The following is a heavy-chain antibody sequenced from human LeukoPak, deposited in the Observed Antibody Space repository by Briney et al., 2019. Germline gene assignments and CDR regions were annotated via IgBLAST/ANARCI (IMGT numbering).Heavy chain of an antibody. CDR2: IYYSGST. Sequence: SETLSLTCTVSGGSISSSSYYWGWIRQPPGKGLEWIGSIYYSGSTYYNPSLKSRVTISLDTSKNQFSLKLSSVTAADTAVYYCARANMVRGVGSFFDRNWFDPWGQGTLVTVSS. J-gene: IGHJ5*02. V-gene: IGHV4-39*07. CDR1: GGSISSSSYY. D-gene: IGHD3-10*01. CDR3: ARANMVRGVGSFFDRNWFDP.